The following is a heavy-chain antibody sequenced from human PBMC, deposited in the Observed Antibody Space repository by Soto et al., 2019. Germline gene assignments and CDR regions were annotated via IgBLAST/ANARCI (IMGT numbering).Heavy chain of an antibody. J-gene: IGHJ5*02. Sequence: SGPTLVNPTQTLTLTCTFSGFSLSTSGVGVGWIRQPPGKALEWLALIYWDDDKRYSPSLKSRLTITKDTSKNQVVLTMTNMDPVDTATYYFAHRREIVVVVAATGGGWFDPWGQGTLVTVSS. CDR3: AHRREIVVVVAATGGGWFDP. CDR1: GFSLSTSGVG. V-gene: IGHV2-5*02. CDR2: IYWDDDK. D-gene: IGHD2-15*01.